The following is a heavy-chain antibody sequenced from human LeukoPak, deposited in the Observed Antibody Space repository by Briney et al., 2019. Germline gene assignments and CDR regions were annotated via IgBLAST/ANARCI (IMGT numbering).Heavy chain of an antibody. Sequence: SETLSLTCTVSGYSISSGYYWGWIRQPPGKGLEWIGSIYHSGSTYYNPSLKSRVTISVDTSKNQFSLKLSSVTAADTAVYYCARDLPYYYDSSGYYPFDYWGQGTLVTVSS. J-gene: IGHJ4*02. CDR2: IYHSGST. D-gene: IGHD3-22*01. CDR1: GYSISSGYY. CDR3: ARDLPYYYDSSGYYPFDY. V-gene: IGHV4-38-2*02.